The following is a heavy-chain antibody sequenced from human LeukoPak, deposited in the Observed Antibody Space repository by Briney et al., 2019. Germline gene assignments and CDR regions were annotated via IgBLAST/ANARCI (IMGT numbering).Heavy chain of an antibody. D-gene: IGHD3-22*01. CDR2: IWYDGSNK. CDR3: ARSPIYYDSSGYAFDY. Sequence: GSSLRLSCAASGFTFSSYGMHWVRQAPGKGLEWVAVIWYDGSNKYYADSVKGRFTISRDNSKNTLYLQMNSLRAEDTAVYYCARSPIYYDSSGYAFDYWGQGTLVTVSS. V-gene: IGHV3-33*01. J-gene: IGHJ4*02. CDR1: GFTFSSYG.